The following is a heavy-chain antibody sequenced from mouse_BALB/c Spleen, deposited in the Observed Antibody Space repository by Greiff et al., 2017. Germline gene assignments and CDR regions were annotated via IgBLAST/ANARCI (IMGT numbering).Heavy chain of an antibody. D-gene: IGHD2-1*01. Sequence: EVQLKQSGPELMKPGASVKISCKASGYSFTSYYMHWVKQSHGKSLEWIGYIDPFNGGTSYNQKFKGKATLTVDKSSSTAYMHLSSLTSEDSAVYYCAKIYYQFAYWGQGTLVTVSA. CDR2: IDPFNGGT. CDR3: AKIYYQFAY. J-gene: IGHJ3*01. CDR1: GYSFTSYY. V-gene: IGHV1S135*01.